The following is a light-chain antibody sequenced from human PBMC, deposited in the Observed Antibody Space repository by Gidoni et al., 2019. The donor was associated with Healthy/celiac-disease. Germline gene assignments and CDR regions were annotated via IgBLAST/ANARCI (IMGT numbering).Light chain of an antibody. CDR1: QSVSSSY. Sequence: EIVLTQPPGTLSLSPGERATLSCRARQSVSSSYLAWYQQKPGQAPRLLIYGASSRATGIPDRFSGSGSGTDFTLTISRLEPEDFAVYYCQQYGSSPGYTFGQGTKLEIK. CDR3: QQYGSSPGYT. CDR2: GAS. J-gene: IGKJ2*01. V-gene: IGKV3-20*01.